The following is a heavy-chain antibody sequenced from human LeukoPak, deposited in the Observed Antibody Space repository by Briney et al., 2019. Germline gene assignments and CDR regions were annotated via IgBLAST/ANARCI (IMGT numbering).Heavy chain of an antibody. CDR1: GFTFSSYS. Sequence: GGSLRLSCAASGFTFSSYSMNWVRQAPGKGLEWVSSISSSSSYIYYAESVKGRFTISRDNAKNSLYLQMNSLRAEDTAVYYCARDDLGYFDYWGQGTLVTVSS. J-gene: IGHJ4*02. CDR3: ARDDLGYFDY. D-gene: IGHD3-16*01. CDR2: ISSSSSYI. V-gene: IGHV3-21*01.